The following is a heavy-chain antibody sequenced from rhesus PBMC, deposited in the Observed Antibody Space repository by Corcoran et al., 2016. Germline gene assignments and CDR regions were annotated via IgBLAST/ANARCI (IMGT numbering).Heavy chain of an antibody. Sequence: QVQLVQSGTEIKQPGASVKLPCKASGYTFTSYYMHWVRQAPGQGLEWIGLISPYNGNKGDEKNFQGRVTITTDTSTSTGYMELSSLRSEDTAVYYCTRGSYSSGWYDYWGQGVLVTVSS. D-gene: IGHD6-31*01. V-gene: IGHV1-180*01. CDR1: GYTFTSYY. CDR2: ISPYNGNK. J-gene: IGHJ4*01. CDR3: TRGSYSSGWYDY.